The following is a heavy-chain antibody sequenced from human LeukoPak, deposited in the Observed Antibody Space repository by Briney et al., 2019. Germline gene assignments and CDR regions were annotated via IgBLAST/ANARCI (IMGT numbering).Heavy chain of an antibody. CDR2: INTGNGNI. V-gene: IGHV1-3*04. CDR1: GYTFTNYA. CDR3: APWRLDAFDV. D-gene: IGHD2-21*02. J-gene: IGHJ3*01. Sequence: SVKVFCKTSGYTFTNYAMHWVRQAPGQGLEWMGWINTGNGNIKYSQKFQGRVTITRDTSASSAYIELSSLTSEDTAVYYCAPWRLDAFDVWGQGTMVTVSS.